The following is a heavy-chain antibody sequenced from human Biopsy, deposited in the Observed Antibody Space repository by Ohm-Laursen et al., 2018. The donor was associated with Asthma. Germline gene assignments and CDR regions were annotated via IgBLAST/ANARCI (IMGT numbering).Heavy chain of an antibody. CDR3: ARAGQCSSTSCYNPGWLDP. CDR2: INHSGST. Sequence: SDTLSLTCAVYGGSFSGYYWSWIRQPPGKGLEWIGEINHSGSTSYNPSLKSRVTISVDTSKNQFSLKLSSVTAADTAVYYCARAGQCSSTSCYNPGWLDPWGQGTLVTVSS. J-gene: IGHJ5*02. D-gene: IGHD2-2*01. V-gene: IGHV4-34*01. CDR1: GGSFSGYY.